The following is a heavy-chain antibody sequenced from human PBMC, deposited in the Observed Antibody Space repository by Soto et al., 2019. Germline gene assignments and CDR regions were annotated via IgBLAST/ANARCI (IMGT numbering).Heavy chain of an antibody. D-gene: IGHD2-15*01. CDR2: IYWDDDK. J-gene: IGHJ5*02. CDR1: GFSLSTSGVG. CDR3: AHRPAGYCSGGSCSKGNWFDP. V-gene: IGHV2-5*02. Sequence: SGPTLVKPTQTLTLTCTFSGFSLSTSGVGVGWIRQPPGKALEWLALIYWDDDKRYSPSLKSRLTITKDTSKNQVVLTMTNMDPVDTATYYCAHRPAGYCSGGSCSKGNWFDPWGEGTLVTVSS.